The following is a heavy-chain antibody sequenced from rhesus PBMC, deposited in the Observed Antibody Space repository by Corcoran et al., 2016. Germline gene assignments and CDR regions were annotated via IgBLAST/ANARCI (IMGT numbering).Heavy chain of an antibody. CDR3: AREGAGTALFFD. V-gene: IGHV4-106*01. CDR2: IYGSGGGT. J-gene: IGHJ4*01. D-gene: IGHD1-20*01. Sequence: QVQLQESGPGLVKPSETLSLTCAVSGGSISDAYYWSWIRQPPGKGLEWIGYIYGSGGGTNYNPSLKKRVTISIDTSKNQFSLKLSSVTAADTAVYYCAREGAGTALFFDWGQGVLVTVSS. CDR1: GGSISDAYY.